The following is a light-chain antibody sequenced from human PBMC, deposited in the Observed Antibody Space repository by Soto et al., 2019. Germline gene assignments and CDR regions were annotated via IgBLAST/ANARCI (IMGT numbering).Light chain of an antibody. Sequence: EIVLTQSPATLSLSPVERATLSCRASQSVSSYLAWYQQKPGQAPRPLIYDASNRATGIPARFSGSGSGTDFTLTISSLEPEDFAVYYCQQRSNWPPITFGQGTRLEIK. J-gene: IGKJ5*01. CDR2: DAS. CDR3: QQRSNWPPIT. V-gene: IGKV3-11*01. CDR1: QSVSSY.